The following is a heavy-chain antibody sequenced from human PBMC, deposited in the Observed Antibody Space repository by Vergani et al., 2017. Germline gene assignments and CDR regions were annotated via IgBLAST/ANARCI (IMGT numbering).Heavy chain of an antibody. V-gene: IGHV4-39*02. J-gene: IGHJ3*01. CDR3: ARPVGPSAIADGYHV. D-gene: IGHD3-10*01. CDR1: GDSISRSHYY. CDR2: ISSSGSP. Sequence: QLQLQESGPGLVKPSETLSLSCRVSGDSISRSHYYWGFIRQPPGKGLEWIGSISSSGSPYYNPTLKSRLAFSVDTSKNHFSLRLNAVTAPYTGMYYCARPVGPSAIADGYHVWGQGTMVGVS.